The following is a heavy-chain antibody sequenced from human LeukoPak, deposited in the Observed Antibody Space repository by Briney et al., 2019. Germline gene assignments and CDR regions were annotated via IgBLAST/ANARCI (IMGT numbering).Heavy chain of an antibody. CDR2: ISAYNGNT. J-gene: IGHJ4*02. V-gene: IGHV1-18*01. CDR1: GYTFTSYG. CDR3: ASPRFWSGYYPFDY. Sequence: GASVKVSCKASGYTFTSYGISWVRQAPGQGLEWMGWISAYNGNTNYAQKLQGRVTMTTDTSTSTAYMELRSLRSDDTAVYYCASPRFWSGYYPFDYWGQGTLVTVSS. D-gene: IGHD3-3*01.